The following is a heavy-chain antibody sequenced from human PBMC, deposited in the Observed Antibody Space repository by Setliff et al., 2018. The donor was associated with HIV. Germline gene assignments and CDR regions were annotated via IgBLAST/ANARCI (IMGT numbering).Heavy chain of an antibody. Sequence: SETLSLTCSVSGGSISSGYYYWSWVRQHPGKGLEWIGYIYYSGSSYYNPSLKSRVTISVDTSKNQFSVKLSSVTAADTAVYYCARVLNPSDAFDIWGQGTMVTVSS. CDR3: ARVLNPSDAFDI. V-gene: IGHV4-31*03. CDR1: GGSISSGYYY. J-gene: IGHJ3*02. CDR2: IYYSGSS.